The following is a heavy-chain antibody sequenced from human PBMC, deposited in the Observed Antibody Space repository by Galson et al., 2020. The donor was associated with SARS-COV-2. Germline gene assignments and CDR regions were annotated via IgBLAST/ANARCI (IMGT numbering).Heavy chain of an antibody. CDR1: GSTFSTYA. V-gene: IGHV3-33*01. CDR3: ERIAGPTGDFDY. CDR2: IWIAESNK. D-gene: IGHD3-16*01. J-gene: IGHJ4*02. Sequence: GGSLRLSCEGSGSTFSTYAMHWVRQAPGLGLEWLAVIWIAESNKYYAYSVKGRFTISRNNSKNTMYHQMNSVRAEDTAVYYCERIAGPTGDFDYWGQGTLVSVSS.